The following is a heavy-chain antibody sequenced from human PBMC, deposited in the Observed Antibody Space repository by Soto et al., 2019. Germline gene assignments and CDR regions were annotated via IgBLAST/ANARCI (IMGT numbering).Heavy chain of an antibody. J-gene: IGHJ4*02. CDR1: GYTLTELS. CDR3: ATHPMVRGVHFDY. CDR2: FDPEDGET. D-gene: IGHD3-10*01. Sequence: ASVKVSCKVSGYTLTELSMHWVRQAPGKGLERMGGFDPEDGETIYAQKFQGRVTMTEDTSTDTAYMELSSLRSEDTAVYYRATHPMVRGVHFDYWGQGTLVTVSS. V-gene: IGHV1-24*01.